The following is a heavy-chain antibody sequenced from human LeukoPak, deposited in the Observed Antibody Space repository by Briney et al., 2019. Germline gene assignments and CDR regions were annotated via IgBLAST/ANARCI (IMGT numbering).Heavy chain of an antibody. J-gene: IGHJ6*02. CDR3: ARDQAFDWFYNYYGMDV. CDR1: GFTFSVYA. D-gene: IGHD3-9*01. Sequence: PGGSLRLSCATSGFTFSVYAMSWVRQAPGKGLEWVSTISDSGGSTYYADSVKGRFTISRDNSKNTLYLQMNSLRAEDTAIYYCARDQAFDWFYNYYGMDVWGLGTTVIVSS. V-gene: IGHV3-23*01. CDR2: ISDSGGST.